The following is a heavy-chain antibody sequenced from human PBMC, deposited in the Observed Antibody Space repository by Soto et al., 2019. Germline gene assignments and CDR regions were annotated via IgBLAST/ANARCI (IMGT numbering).Heavy chain of an antibody. CDR3: ARRVTAMGYDY. CDR2: IIPIFGTA. D-gene: IGHD5-18*01. V-gene: IGHV1-69*12. J-gene: IGHJ4*02. CDR1: GGTFSSYA. Sequence: QVQLVQSGAEVKKPGSSVKVSCKASGGTFSSYAISWVRQAPGQGLEWMGGIIPIFGTANYAQKFQVRVTITADESTSPAHMELGSLRSEDTAVYYCARRVTAMGYDYWGQGTLVTVSS.